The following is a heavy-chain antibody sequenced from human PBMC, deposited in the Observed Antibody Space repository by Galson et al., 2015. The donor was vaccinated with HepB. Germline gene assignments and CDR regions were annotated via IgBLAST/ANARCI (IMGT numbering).Heavy chain of an antibody. V-gene: IGHV3-23*01. J-gene: IGHJ6*02. Sequence: SLRLSCAASGFTFSSYAMSWVRQAPEKGLEWVSGFTGSGGSTYYADSVKGRFTISRDNSKNTLYLQMNSLRAEDTAVYYCAGVSGWFGELSPYHYYYYGMDVWGQGTTVTVSS. D-gene: IGHD3-10*01. CDR2: FTGSGGST. CDR1: GFTFSSYA. CDR3: AGVSGWFGELSPYHYYYYGMDV.